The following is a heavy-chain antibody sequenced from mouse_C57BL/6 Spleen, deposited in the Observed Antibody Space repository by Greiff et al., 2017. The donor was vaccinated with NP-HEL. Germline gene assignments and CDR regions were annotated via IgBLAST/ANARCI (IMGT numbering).Heavy chain of an antibody. D-gene: IGHD1-1*01. CDR1: GFNIKDDY. V-gene: IGHV14-4*01. CDR3: TTSPYYGKNYFDY. CDR2: IDPENGDT. J-gene: IGHJ2*01. Sequence: EVQLQQSGAELVRPGASVKLSCTASGFNIKDDYMHWVKQRPEQGLEWIGWIDPENGDTEYASKFQGKATITADTSSNTAYLQLSSLTSEDTAVYYCTTSPYYGKNYFDYWGQGTTLTVSS.